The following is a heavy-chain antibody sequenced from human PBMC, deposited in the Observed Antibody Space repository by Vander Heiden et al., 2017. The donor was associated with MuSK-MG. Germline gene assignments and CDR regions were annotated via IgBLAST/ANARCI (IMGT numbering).Heavy chain of an antibody. D-gene: IGHD3-22*01. CDR2: ISAYNGNT. Sequence: QVQLVQSGAEVKKPGASVKVSCKASGYTFTSYGISWVRQAPGQGLEWMGWISAYNGNTNYAQKLQGRVTMTTDTSTSTAYMELRSLRSEDTAVYYCARDPMYDSSDNIFDYWGQGTLVTVSS. CDR1: GYTFTSYG. J-gene: IGHJ4*02. V-gene: IGHV1-18*01. CDR3: ARDPMYDSSDNIFDY.